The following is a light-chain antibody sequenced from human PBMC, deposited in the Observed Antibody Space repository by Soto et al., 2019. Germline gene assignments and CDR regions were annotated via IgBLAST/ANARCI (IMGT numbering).Light chain of an antibody. CDR3: LQFGTSPYN. Sequence: EIVLTQSPGTLSLSPGEGATLSCRASQVIRSSYLAWYQQKPGQPPRLLIYGTSYRATGVPDRSTGSGPGTDFTLSISRLEPEDFAVYYCLQFGTSPYNFGLGTKLEIK. CDR2: GTS. V-gene: IGKV3-20*01. CDR1: QVIRSSY. J-gene: IGKJ2*01.